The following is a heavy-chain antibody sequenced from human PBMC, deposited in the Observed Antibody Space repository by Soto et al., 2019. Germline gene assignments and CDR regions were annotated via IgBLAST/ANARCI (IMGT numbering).Heavy chain of an antibody. V-gene: IGHV4-34*01. Sequence: QVQLQQWGAGLLKPSETLSLTCAVYGGSFSGYYWSWIRQPPGKGLEWIGEINHSGSTNYNPSLKSRVPISVDRSKNQFSLKLSSVTAADTAVYYCARDGMITFGGVIVQPKDAFDIWGQGTMVTVSS. J-gene: IGHJ3*02. D-gene: IGHD3-16*02. CDR1: GGSFSGYY. CDR3: ARDGMITFGGVIVQPKDAFDI. CDR2: INHSGST.